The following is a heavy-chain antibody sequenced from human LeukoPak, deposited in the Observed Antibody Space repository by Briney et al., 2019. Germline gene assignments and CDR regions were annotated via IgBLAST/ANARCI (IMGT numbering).Heavy chain of an antibody. D-gene: IGHD2-15*01. Sequence: GASVKVSCKVSGYTFTSYDINWVRQATGQGLEWMGWMNPNSGNTGYAQKFQGRVTMTRNTSISTAYMELSSLRSEDTAVYYCARWGDCSGGSCYSGADYYYYMDVWGKGTTVTVSS. V-gene: IGHV1-8*01. CDR3: ARWGDCSGGSCYSGADYYYYMDV. J-gene: IGHJ6*03. CDR2: MNPNSGNT. CDR1: GYTFTSYD.